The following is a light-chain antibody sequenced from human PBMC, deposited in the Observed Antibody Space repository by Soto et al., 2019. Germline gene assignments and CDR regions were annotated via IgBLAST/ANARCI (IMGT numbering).Light chain of an antibody. CDR1: QSITNY. V-gene: IGKV1-39*01. CDR2: AIS. CDR3: QQSYSTPYT. J-gene: IGKJ2*01. Sequence: DIKMTQSPSSLSASVGDRVTITCRASQSITNYLNWYQQKPGKAPKLLMYAISTLQSGVPSRFGGSGSGTEFTLTISSLQPYDFATYYCQQSYSTPYTFGQGTKVDIK.